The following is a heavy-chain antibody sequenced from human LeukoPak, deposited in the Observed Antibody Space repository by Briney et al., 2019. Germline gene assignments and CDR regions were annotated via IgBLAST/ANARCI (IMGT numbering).Heavy chain of an antibody. V-gene: IGHV3-30*01. CDR3: AREPHSSGSYYAFDY. Sequence: GGSLRLSCAASGFTFSSYAVNWDRQAPGKGLEWVAVISYDGNNKYYADSVKGRLTISRDNSKNTLYLQMNSLRAEDTAVYFCAREPHSSGSYYAFDYWGQGALVTISS. D-gene: IGHD1-26*01. CDR1: GFTFSSYA. CDR2: ISYDGNNK. J-gene: IGHJ4*02.